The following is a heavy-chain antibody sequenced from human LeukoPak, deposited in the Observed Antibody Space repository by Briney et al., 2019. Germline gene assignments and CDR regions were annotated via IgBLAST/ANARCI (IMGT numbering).Heavy chain of an antibody. D-gene: IGHD6-6*01. CDR3: ARGPNSNWSGLDF. V-gene: IGHV3-74*01. Sequence: GSLLLSCTASGFSFSGHWMHWARQLPGKGVGWVSRISPTGSTTSYADSVKGRFTVSRDNAKNTLYLQVNNLRAEDTAVYYCARGPNSNWSGLDFWGQGTLLTVSS. CDR1: GFSFSGHW. CDR2: ISPTGSTT. J-gene: IGHJ4*02.